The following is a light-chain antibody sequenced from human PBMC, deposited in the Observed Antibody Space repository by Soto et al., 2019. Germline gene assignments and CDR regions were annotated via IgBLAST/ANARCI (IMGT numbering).Light chain of an antibody. J-gene: IGLJ3*02. V-gene: IGLV2-23*02. CDR3: CSYAGSSTSWV. Sequence: QSALTQPASVSGSPGQSITISCTGTSSDAGNYNFVSWYQQHPGKAPKVIIYEVSTRPSGVYNRISGSKSGNTASLTISGLQAEDEADYYCCSYAGSSTSWVFGGGTKVTVL. CDR2: EVS. CDR1: SSDAGNYNF.